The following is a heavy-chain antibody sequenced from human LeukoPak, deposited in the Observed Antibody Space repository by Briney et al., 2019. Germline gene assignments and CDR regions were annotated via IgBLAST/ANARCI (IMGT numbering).Heavy chain of an antibody. D-gene: IGHD3-10*01. CDR1: GGSISSSSYY. V-gene: IGHV4-39*07. CDR2: IYYSGST. CDR3: ARDLRPLWFGELLRGPFDY. J-gene: IGHJ4*02. Sequence: PSQTLSLTCTVSGGSISSSSYYWGWIRQPPGKGLEWIGSIYYSGSTYYNPSLKSRVTISVDTSKNQFSLKLSSVTAADTAVYYCARDLRPLWFGELLRGPFDYWGQGTLVTVSS.